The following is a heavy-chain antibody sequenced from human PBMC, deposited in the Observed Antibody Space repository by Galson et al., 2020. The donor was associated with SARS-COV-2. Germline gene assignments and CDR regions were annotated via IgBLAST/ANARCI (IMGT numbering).Heavy chain of an antibody. CDR2: VNWNGGST. CDR3: VRGGCSSTSCYRGYYVDV. V-gene: IGHV3-20*04. D-gene: IGHD2-2*02. CDR1: GYIFDDYG. Sequence: GGSLRLSCVASGYIFDDYGMGWVRQGPGKGLEWVSGVNWNGGSTHYVDSVKGRFTVSRDNAKNSLHLQMNSLRAEDTALYYCVRGGCSSTSCYRGYYVDVWGKGTTVTVSS. J-gene: IGHJ6*03.